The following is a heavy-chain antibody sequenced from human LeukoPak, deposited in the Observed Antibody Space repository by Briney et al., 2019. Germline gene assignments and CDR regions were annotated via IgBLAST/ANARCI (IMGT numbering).Heavy chain of an antibody. Sequence: GGSLRLSCAASGNYWMHWVRQAPGKGLEWVASINHNGNVNYYVDSVKGRFTISRDNAKNSLYLQMSNLRAEDTAVYFCARVGGLDVWGQGATVTVSS. CDR3: ARVGGLDV. V-gene: IGHV3-7*03. CDR2: INHNGNVN. CDR1: GNYW. J-gene: IGHJ6*02. D-gene: IGHD1-26*01.